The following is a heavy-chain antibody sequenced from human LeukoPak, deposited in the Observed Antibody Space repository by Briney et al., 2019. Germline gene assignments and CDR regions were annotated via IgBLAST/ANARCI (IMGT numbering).Heavy chain of an antibody. V-gene: IGHV4-39*07. CDR2: IYYSGST. D-gene: IGHD3-9*01. J-gene: IGHJ4*02. Sequence: SETLSLTCAVSGGSISSNSYYWGWIRQPPGKGLEWIGNIYYSGSTYYNPSLKSRVTISVDTSKNQFSLKLSSVTAADTAVYYCARRGMYYDILTGYYSYDFDYWGQGTLVTVSS. CDR3: ARRGMYYDILTGYYSYDFDY. CDR1: GGSISSNSYY.